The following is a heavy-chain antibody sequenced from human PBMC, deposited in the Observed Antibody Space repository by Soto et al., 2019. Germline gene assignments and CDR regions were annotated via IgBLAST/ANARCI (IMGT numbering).Heavy chain of an antibody. CDR2: ISYGGGTT. V-gene: IGHV3-23*01. CDR1: EFTFSNYA. D-gene: IGHD3-22*01. Sequence: EVQLLESGGGLVQPGGSLRLSCAASEFTFSNYAMSWVRQAPGKGLEWVSAISYGGGTTYYADSVKGRFTISRDNSKNTLYPQMNRLRAEDTAVYYCAKNPGYYYDSTGDHFAYWGQGALVTVSS. J-gene: IGHJ4*02. CDR3: AKNPGYYYDSTGDHFAY.